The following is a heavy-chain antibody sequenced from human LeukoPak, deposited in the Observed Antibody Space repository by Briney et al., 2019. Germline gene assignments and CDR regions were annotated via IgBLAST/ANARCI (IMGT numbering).Heavy chain of an antibody. CDR2: IHYSGRI. J-gene: IGHJ4*02. CDR1: GGSFSGYY. V-gene: IGHV4-34*01. D-gene: IGHD5-24*01. CDR3: SRGTDAYKCGNS. Sequence: PSETLSLTCAVYGGSFSGYYWTWIRQPPGKGREWIGEIHYSGRINYNPSLKSRVTISADTSNNHFSLKVNSVTAADTAVYYCSRGTDAYKCGNSWGQGTLVTVSS.